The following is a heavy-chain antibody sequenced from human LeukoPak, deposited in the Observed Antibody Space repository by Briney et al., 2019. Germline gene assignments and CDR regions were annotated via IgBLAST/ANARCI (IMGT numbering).Heavy chain of an antibody. CDR2: INAGNGNT. J-gene: IGHJ1*01. CDR3: AKGTGYYDGSGYYYWEYFQH. D-gene: IGHD3-22*01. V-gene: IGHV1-3*01. Sequence: ASVKVSCKASGYTVTSYYMHWVRQAPGQGLEWMGWINAGNGNTKYSQKFQGRVTITRDTSASTAYMELSSLRSEDTAVYYCAKGTGYYDGSGYYYWEYFQHWGQGTLVTVSS. CDR1: GYTVTSYY.